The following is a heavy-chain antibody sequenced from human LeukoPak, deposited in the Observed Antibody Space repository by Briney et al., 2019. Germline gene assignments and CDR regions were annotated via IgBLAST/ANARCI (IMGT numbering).Heavy chain of an antibody. CDR2: IIPILGIA. CDR1: GGTFSSYT. V-gene: IGHV1-69*04. D-gene: IGHD6-19*01. Sequence: SVKLSCKASGGTFSSYTISWVRQAPGQGLEWMGRIIPILGIANYAQKFQGRVTITADKSTSTAYMELSSLRSEDTAVYYCARDPPAVAGFDYWGQGTLVTVSS. CDR3: ARDPPAVAGFDY. J-gene: IGHJ4*02.